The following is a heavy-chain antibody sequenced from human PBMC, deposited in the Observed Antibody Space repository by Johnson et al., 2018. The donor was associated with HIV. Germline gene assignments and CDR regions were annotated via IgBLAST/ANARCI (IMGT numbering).Heavy chain of an antibody. J-gene: IGHJ3*02. CDR2: IRYDGSEK. Sequence: VQLVESGGGVVPTGGSRRLSCAASGFTFSTYGMHWVRQAPGKGLEWVAFIRYDGSEKYYVDSLKGRFTISRDNAKNSLYLQMNSLRADDTAVYYCAKVNRPNSGSWVDDAFDIWGQGTMVTVSS. CDR3: AKVNRPNSGSWVDDAFDI. CDR1: GFTFSTYG. V-gene: IGHV3-30*02. D-gene: IGHD1-26*01.